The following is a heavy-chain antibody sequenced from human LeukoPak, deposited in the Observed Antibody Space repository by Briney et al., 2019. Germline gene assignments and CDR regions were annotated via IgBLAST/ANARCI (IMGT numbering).Heavy chain of an antibody. V-gene: IGHV1-2*02. J-gene: IGHJ5*02. CDR3: ARDLARPAANNWFDP. CDR1: GYTFTGYY. CDR2: INPNSGGT. Sequence: SVKVSCKASGYTFTGYYMHWVRQAPGQGLEWMGWINPNSGGTNYAQKFQGRVTMTRDTSISTAYMELSRLRSDDTAVYYCARDLARPAANNWFDPWGQGTLVTVSS. D-gene: IGHD2-2*01.